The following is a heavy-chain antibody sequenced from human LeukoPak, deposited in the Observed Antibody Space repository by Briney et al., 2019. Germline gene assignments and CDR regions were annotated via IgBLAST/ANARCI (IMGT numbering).Heavy chain of an antibody. J-gene: IGHJ4*02. V-gene: IGHV3-21*01. CDR1: GFTFSNYS. D-gene: IGHD3-9*01. CDR3: ARDEYDILTDYDY. Sequence: GRSLRLSCAASGFTFSNYSMNWVRQAPGKGLEWVLSIGTTGSYIFYADSVKGRFTISRDNAKNTLYLQMNSLRAEDTAVYYCARDEYDILTDYDYWGQGILVTVSS. CDR2: IGTTGSYI.